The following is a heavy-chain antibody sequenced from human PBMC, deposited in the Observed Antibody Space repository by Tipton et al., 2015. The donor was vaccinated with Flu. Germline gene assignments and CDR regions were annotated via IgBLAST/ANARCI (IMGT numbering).Heavy chain of an antibody. CDR3: ARGGSMYGSSYYTGMDV. Sequence: SLRLSCAASGFTFGDYYMTWIRQAPGKGLEWLSYISSLSNAIYYADSVKGRFTVSRDNAQNSLFLQMSSLRAEDTAIYYCARGGSMYGSSYYTGMDVWGQGTTVIVSS. V-gene: IGHV3-11*01. CDR1: GFTFGDYY. D-gene: IGHD3-10*01. J-gene: IGHJ6*02. CDR2: ISSLSNAI.